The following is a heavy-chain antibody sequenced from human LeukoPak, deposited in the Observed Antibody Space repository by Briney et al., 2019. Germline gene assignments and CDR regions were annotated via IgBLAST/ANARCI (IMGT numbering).Heavy chain of an antibody. Sequence: PGGSLRLSCAASGFTFSSYWMSWVRQAPGKGLEWVANIKQDGSEKYYVDSVKGRFTISGDNAKNSLYLQMNSLRAEDTAVYYCARAGIAAAGTDAFDIWGQGTMVTVSS. J-gene: IGHJ3*02. CDR2: IKQDGSEK. CDR1: GFTFSSYW. D-gene: IGHD6-13*01. V-gene: IGHV3-7*01. CDR3: ARAGIAAAGTDAFDI.